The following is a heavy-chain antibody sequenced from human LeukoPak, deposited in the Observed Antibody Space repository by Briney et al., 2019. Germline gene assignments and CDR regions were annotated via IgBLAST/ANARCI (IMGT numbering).Heavy chain of an antibody. V-gene: IGHV3-23*01. CDR2: ISGSGGST. CDR3: ARAPQYYDSSGCFDY. D-gene: IGHD3-22*01. J-gene: IGHJ4*02. CDR1: GFTFSSYA. Sequence: GGSLRLSCAASGFTFSSYAMSWVRQAPGKGLEWVSAISGSGGSTCYADSVKGRFTISRDNSKNTLYLQMNSLRAEDTAVYYCARAPQYYDSSGCFDYWGQGTLVTVSS.